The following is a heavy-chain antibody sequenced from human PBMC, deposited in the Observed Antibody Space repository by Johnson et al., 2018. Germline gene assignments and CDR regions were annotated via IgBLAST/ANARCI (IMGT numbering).Heavy chain of an antibody. V-gene: IGHV3-33*08. D-gene: IGHD4-23*01. CDR2: IWYDGSNK. CDR1: GFTFSSYG. Sequence: QVQLVQSGGGVVQPGRSLRLSCAASGFTFSSYGMHWVRQAPGKGLEWVAVIWYDGSNKYYADSVKGRFTISRDNSKNTLYLQMNSLRDEDTAVYYCAREGNFGDYYYYGMDVWGQGTTVTGSS. J-gene: IGHJ6*02. CDR3: AREGNFGDYYYYGMDV.